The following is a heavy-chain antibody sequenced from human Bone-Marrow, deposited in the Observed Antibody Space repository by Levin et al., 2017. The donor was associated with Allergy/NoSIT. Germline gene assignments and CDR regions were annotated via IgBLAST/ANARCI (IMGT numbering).Heavy chain of an antibody. CDR1: GFTVSSNY. CDR2: IYSGGST. D-gene: IGHD6-13*01. J-gene: IGHJ4*02. CDR3: ARDTSSSWPGERGY. Sequence: PGGSLRLSCAASGFTVSSNYMSWVRQAPGKGLEWVSVIYSGGSTYYADSVKGRFTISRDNSKNTLYLQMNSLRAEDTAVYYCARDTSSSWPGERGYWGQGTLVTVSS. V-gene: IGHV3-53*01.